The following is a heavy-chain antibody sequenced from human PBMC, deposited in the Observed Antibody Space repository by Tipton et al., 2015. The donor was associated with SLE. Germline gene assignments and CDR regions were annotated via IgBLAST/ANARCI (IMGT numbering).Heavy chain of an antibody. CDR3: ARVGSGWYTSAFDI. D-gene: IGHD6-19*01. Sequence: TLSLTCTVYGGSISGDYWSWIRQPPGKGLEWIGEISDSEITDYNPSLKSRVNISADTSKNQFSLRLTSVTAADTAVYYCARVGSGWYTSAFDIWGQGTMVTVSS. V-gene: IGHV4-34*01. J-gene: IGHJ3*02. CDR2: ISDSEIT. CDR1: GGSISGDY.